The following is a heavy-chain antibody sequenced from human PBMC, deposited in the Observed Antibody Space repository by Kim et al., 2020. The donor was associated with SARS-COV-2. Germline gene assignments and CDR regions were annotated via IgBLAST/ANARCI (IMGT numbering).Heavy chain of an antibody. V-gene: IGHV4-59*01. Sequence: SETLSLTCTVSGGSISYYYWSWIRQPPGKGLEWIGYIYDSGRTTYNPSLKSQVTISVDTSNDQFSLKLSTVTAADTAVYYCARQTESTSFFDYLG. D-gene: IGHD6-6*01. CDR3: ARQTESTSFFDY. CDR1: GGSISYYY. CDR2: IYDSGRT. J-gene: IGHJ4*01.